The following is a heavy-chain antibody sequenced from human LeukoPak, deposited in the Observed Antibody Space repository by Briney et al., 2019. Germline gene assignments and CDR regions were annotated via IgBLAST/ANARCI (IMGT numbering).Heavy chain of an antibody. CDR3: ARGYGGNYDAFDV. J-gene: IGHJ3*01. V-gene: IGHV3-53*01. CDR2: LYSGAST. CDR1: GFTVSSNY. Sequence: GGSLRLSCAASGFTVSSNYLSWVRQAPGKGLEWVSALYSGASTYYADSVKGRFTISRDNSKNTLYLQMNSLRAEDTAVYYCARGYGGNYDAFDVWGQGTMVTVSA. D-gene: IGHD4-23*01.